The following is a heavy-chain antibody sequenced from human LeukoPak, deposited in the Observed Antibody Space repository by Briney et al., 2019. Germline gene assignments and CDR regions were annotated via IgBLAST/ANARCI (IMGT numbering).Heavy chain of an antibody. CDR3: ARGLSFCTNGVCYVNRFDY. Sequence: PTETLSLTCAVYGGSFSGYYWSWIRQPPGKGLEWMGVINHSGRANYNPTRKSRVTISVDTSKNQFSLKLSSVTAADTAVYYCARGLSFCTNGVCYVNRFDYWGQGTRVPVSS. V-gene: IGHV4-34*01. J-gene: IGHJ4*02. CDR2: INHSGRA. D-gene: IGHD2-8*01. CDR1: GGSFSGYY.